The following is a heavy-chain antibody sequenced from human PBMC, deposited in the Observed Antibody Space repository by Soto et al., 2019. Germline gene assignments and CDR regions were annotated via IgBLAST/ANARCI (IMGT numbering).Heavy chain of an antibody. Sequence: QVQLVQSGAEVKKPGASVKVSCKASGYTFTGYYMHWVRQAPGQGLEWMGWSNPHSGGTNYAQKFQGWVTMTRDTSISTAYMELSRLRSDDTAVYYCEIASGVGDFDIWGQGTMVTVSS. CDR1: GYTFTGYY. V-gene: IGHV1-2*04. J-gene: IGHJ3*02. D-gene: IGHD1-26*01. CDR3: EIASGVGDFDI. CDR2: SNPHSGGT.